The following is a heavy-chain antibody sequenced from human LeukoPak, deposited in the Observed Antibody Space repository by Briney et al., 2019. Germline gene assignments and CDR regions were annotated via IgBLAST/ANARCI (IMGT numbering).Heavy chain of an antibody. D-gene: IGHD3-10*02. J-gene: IGHJ6*01. V-gene: IGHV3-48*03. CDR1: GFTFSSYE. CDR2: ISSSGSTI. CDR3: AELGITMIGGV. Sequence: GGSLRLSCAASGFTFSSYEMSWVRQAPGKGLEWVSYISSSGSTIYYTGSLKGRFTISRDHPKNSLYLERNSLRAEDTAVYYCAELGITMIGGVWGKGTTVTISS.